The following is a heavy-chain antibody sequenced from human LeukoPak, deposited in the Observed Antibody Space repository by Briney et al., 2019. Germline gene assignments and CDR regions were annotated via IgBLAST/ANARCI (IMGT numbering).Heavy chain of an antibody. D-gene: IGHD3-10*01. CDR2: ISAYNGNT. CDR1: GYTFTSYG. V-gene: IGHV1-18*01. Sequence: ASVKVSCKASGYTFTSYGISWVRQAPGQGLEWMGWISAYNGNTNYAQKLQGRVTMTTDSSTSTAYMELRSLRSDDTAVYYCARVDRYHGSGDYWGQGTLVTVSS. CDR3: ARVDRYHGSGDY. J-gene: IGHJ4*02.